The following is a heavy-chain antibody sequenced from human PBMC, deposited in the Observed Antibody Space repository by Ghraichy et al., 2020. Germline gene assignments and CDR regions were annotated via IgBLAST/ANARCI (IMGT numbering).Heavy chain of an antibody. Sequence: QTLSLTCTFSGFSLDTNGVCVGWIRQPPGKALEWLALNYWDGDKLYSPSLKNRLTVTKDTSKNHVVLTMTNMDPVDTGTYYCAYRIFSRWFDPWGQGTLVTVSS. CDR3: AYRIFSRWFDP. V-gene: IGHV2-5*02. J-gene: IGHJ5*01. CDR1: GFSLDTNGVC. CDR2: NYWDGDK. D-gene: IGHD3-9*01.